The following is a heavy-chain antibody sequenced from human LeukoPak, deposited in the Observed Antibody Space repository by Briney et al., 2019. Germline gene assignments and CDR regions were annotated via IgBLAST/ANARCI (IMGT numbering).Heavy chain of an antibody. CDR3: ARAKDRATYYYDSSGYPEAFDI. V-gene: IGHV5-51*01. CDR1: GYNFTSYW. Sequence: GESLQISCKGSGYNFTSYWIGWVRQLPGKGLEGMGIIYPGDSDTRYSPSFQGQVTISADKSISTAYLQWSSLKASDTAMYYCARAKDRATYYYDSSGYPEAFDIWGQGTMVTVSS. CDR2: IYPGDSDT. J-gene: IGHJ3*02. D-gene: IGHD3-22*01.